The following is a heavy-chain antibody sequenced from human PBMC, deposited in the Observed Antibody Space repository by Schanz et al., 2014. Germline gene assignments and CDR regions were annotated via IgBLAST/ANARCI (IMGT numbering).Heavy chain of an antibody. CDR2: INPNSGDT. CDR1: RYPFTAYY. CDR3: ARGDVNWFDP. Sequence: QVHLVQSGSEVKKPGASVKVSCKASRYPFTAYYMHWVRQAPGQGLEWMGRINPNSGDTNYAQKFQGRVTMTRDTSTSTAYMELSSLTSDDTAVYYCARGDVNWFDPWGQGTLVTVSS. V-gene: IGHV1-2*06. J-gene: IGHJ5*02.